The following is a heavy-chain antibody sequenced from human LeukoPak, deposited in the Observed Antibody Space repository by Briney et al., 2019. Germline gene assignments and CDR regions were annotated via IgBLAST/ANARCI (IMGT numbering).Heavy chain of an antibody. CDR2: IGGSGGST. J-gene: IGHJ6*03. D-gene: IGHD2-21*01. CDR1: GFTFSSYA. Sequence: GGSLRLSCAASGFTFSSYAMSWVRQAPGKGLEWVSGIGGSGGSTYYVDSVKGRFTISRDNSNNTLYLQMNSLRAEDVAVYYCAKVPLTWLVRDYYYMDVWGKGTTVTVSS. V-gene: IGHV3-23*01. CDR3: AKVPLTWLVRDYYYMDV.